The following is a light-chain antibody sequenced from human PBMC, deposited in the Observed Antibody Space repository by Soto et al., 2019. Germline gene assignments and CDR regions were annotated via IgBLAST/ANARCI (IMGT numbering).Light chain of an antibody. Sequence: EIGMTQSPATLSVSPGERATLSCKARQSVSSNLAWYQQKPGHAPRLLIYGASTRATGIPASFCGSGSGTEFTLTIRSLRSEGFAVYYWQLYNKWLRTFGQGIKLVVK. CDR2: GAS. CDR1: QSVSSN. J-gene: IGKJ2*01. CDR3: QLYNKWLRT. V-gene: IGKV3-15*01.